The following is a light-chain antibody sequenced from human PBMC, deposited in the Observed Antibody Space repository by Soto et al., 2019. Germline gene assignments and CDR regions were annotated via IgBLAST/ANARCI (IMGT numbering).Light chain of an antibody. Sequence: QSVLTQPASVSGSPGQSITISCTGSSSDIGGYNYVSWYQQHPGEAPKLMIYDVSNRPSGVSNRFSGSKSGNTASLTISGLQAEDEADYYCNSYSSSSTYVLFGGGTKVTVL. CDR2: DVS. CDR1: SSDIGGYNY. CDR3: NSYSSSSTYVL. V-gene: IGLV2-14*03. J-gene: IGLJ2*01.